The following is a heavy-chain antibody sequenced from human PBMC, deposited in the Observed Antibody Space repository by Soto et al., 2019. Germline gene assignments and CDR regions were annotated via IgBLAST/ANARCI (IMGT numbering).Heavy chain of an antibody. Sequence: SLRLSCAASGFTFSSYAMSWVRQAPGKGLEWVSAISGSGGSTYYADSVKGRFTISRDNSKNTLYLQMNSLRAEDTVVYYCAKTPFYGDYVKKWFDPWGQGTLVTVSS. CDR2: ISGSGGST. J-gene: IGHJ5*02. CDR3: AKTPFYGDYVKKWFDP. V-gene: IGHV3-23*01. D-gene: IGHD4-17*01. CDR1: GFTFSSYA.